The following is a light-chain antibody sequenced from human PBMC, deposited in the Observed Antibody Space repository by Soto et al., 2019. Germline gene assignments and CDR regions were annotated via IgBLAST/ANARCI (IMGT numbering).Light chain of an antibody. CDR3: QQLKSYVT. V-gene: IGKV1-9*01. CDR2: AGY. J-gene: IGKJ5*01. CDR1: QDVSDF. Sequence: DIQLTQSPSILSASVGDRVTLTCRASQDVSDFLAWYQHPPGKAPNLLIYAGYTLQSGVPSRFSGSGSGTDFALTISSLQPEDFATYYCQQLKSYVTFGQGTRLEIK.